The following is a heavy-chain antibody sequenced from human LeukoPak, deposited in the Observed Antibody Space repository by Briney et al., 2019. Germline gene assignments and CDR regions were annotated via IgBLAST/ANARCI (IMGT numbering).Heavy chain of an antibody. CDR1: GFTFSNYA. CDR3: ARDGTNWYGMDV. J-gene: IGHJ6*02. CDR2: ITNSGGGT. V-gene: IGHV3-23*01. D-gene: IGHD1-1*01. Sequence: GGSLRLSCAASGFTFSNYAMSWVRQAPGKGLEWVSGITNSGGGTFYADSVKGRFTISRDNSKNTLYLQMNSLRAEDTAVYYCARDGTNWYGMDVWGQGTTVTVSS.